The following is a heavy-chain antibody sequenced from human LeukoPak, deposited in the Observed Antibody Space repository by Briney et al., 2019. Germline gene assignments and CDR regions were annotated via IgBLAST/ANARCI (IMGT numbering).Heavy chain of an antibody. Sequence: GGSLRLSCSASGFSFSGYAMHWVRQAPGKGLQYVSVISGDGGSTEYADSVRGRFTISRDNSKNRLYLQMSSLRTEDTAVYYCVRRSVDGSPEYFLHWGQGTLVTVSS. D-gene: IGHD6-19*01. V-gene: IGHV3-64D*06. CDR3: VRRSVDGSPEYFLH. J-gene: IGHJ1*01. CDR1: GFSFSGYA. CDR2: ISGDGGST.